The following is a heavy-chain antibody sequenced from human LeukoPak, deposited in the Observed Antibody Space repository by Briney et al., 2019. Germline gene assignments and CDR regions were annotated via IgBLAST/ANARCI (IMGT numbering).Heavy chain of an antibody. Sequence: GGSLRLSCAASGFTFSSCDMHWVRQAPGKGLEWVAVIWYDGTNKYYADSVKGRFTISRDNSKNTLYLQMNSLRAEDTAVYYCAREDGGYSLDYWGQGTLVTVSS. D-gene: IGHD4-17*01. CDR2: IWYDGTNK. J-gene: IGHJ4*02. CDR1: GFTFSSCD. V-gene: IGHV3-33*01. CDR3: AREDGGYSLDY.